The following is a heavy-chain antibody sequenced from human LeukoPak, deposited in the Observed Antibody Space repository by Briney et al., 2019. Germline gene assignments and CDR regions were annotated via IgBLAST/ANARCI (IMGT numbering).Heavy chain of an antibody. J-gene: IGHJ4*02. CDR1: GFTFSTYT. CDR2: ISNSATFI. Sequence: GGSLRLSCAASGFTFSTYTMNWVRQAPGKGLEWVSSISNSATFIDYADSVKGRFTISRDNAKNSVYLQMSSLRAEDTAVYYCARDVVPAAIGYYFDYWGQGTLVTVSS. V-gene: IGHV3-21*01. D-gene: IGHD2-2*02. CDR3: ARDVVPAAIGYYFDY.